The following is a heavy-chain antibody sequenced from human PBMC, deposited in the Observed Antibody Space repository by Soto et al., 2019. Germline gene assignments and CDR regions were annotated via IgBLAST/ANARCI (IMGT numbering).Heavy chain of an antibody. D-gene: IGHD6-13*01. CDR1: GFTFSSYA. Sequence: GGSLRLSCAASGFTFSSYAMSWVRQAPGKGLEWVSAISGSGGSTYYADSVKGRFTISRDNSKNTLYLQMNSLRAEDTAVYYCAKDVGYSSSWYPAVVGSGWDSWGQGTLVTVSS. V-gene: IGHV3-23*01. CDR2: ISGSGGST. J-gene: IGHJ4*02. CDR3: AKDVGYSSSWYPAVVGSGWDS.